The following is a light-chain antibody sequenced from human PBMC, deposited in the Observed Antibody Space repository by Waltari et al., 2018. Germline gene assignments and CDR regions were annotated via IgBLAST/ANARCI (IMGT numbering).Light chain of an antibody. J-gene: IGKJ2*01. CDR2: SGS. Sequence: EIVMTQSPATLSVSPGESATLSCRASESVSSNLAWYQQKPGPAPRVLMYSGSTRATGIPARFSGSGSGREFTLTISSLQSEDFAVYYCQQYNTWPPYTFGQGTKLEIK. CDR1: ESVSSN. CDR3: QQYNTWPPYT. V-gene: IGKV3-15*01.